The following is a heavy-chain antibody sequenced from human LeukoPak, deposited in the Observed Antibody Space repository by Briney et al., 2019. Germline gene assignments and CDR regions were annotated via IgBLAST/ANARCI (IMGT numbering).Heavy chain of an antibody. D-gene: IGHD3-16*01. CDR3: ARVNDYVAWFDP. Sequence: GASVKVSCKASGYTFTGYYIHWVRQAPGQGLEWMGWINPNSGGTNYAQNFQGRVTMTRDTSISTAYMELSRLRSDDTAVYYCARVNDYVAWFDPWGQGTLVTVSS. V-gene: IGHV1-2*02. J-gene: IGHJ5*02. CDR2: INPNSGGT. CDR1: GYTFTGYY.